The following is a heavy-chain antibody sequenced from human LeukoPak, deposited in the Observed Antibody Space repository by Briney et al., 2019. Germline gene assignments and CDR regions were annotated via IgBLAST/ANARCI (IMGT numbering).Heavy chain of an antibody. Sequence: PSETLSLTCTVSGGSINTPNYYWSWIRQPPGKGLEWIGNIYYSGSTNYNPSLKSRVTISVDTSKNQFSLKLSSVTAADTAVYYCARAKGTTVVTVDYWGQGTLVTVSS. CDR3: ARAKGTTVVTVDY. V-gene: IGHV4-61*01. CDR2: IYYSGST. D-gene: IGHD4-23*01. J-gene: IGHJ4*02. CDR1: GGSINTPNYY.